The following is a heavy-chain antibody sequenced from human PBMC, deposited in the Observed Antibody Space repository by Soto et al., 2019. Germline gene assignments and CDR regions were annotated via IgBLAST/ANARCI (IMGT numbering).Heavy chain of an antibody. D-gene: IGHD2-15*01. J-gene: IGHJ4*02. CDR1: GFTFSSYG. CDR3: AKAAPGWVGFDY. CDR2: ISYDGSNK. Sequence: HPGGSLRLSCAASGFTFSSYGMHWVRQAPGKGLEWVAVISYDGSNKYYADSVKGRFTISRDNSKNTLYLQMNSLRAEDTAVYYCAKAAPGWVGFDYWGQGTLVTVSS. V-gene: IGHV3-30*18.